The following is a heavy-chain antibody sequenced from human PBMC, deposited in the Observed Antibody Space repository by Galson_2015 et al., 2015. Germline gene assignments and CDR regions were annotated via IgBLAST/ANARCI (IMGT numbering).Heavy chain of an antibody. CDR1: GGSFNGYY. Sequence: ETLSLTCDVYGGSFNGYYWSWIRPVPGQGLEWIGEIIHSGGTNYNPSLKSRVSMSVDTSKSQFSLRLTSVTAADTGVYYCARPLYDSGWPHAFDFWGQGTVVTVSS. CDR2: IIHSGGT. J-gene: IGHJ3*01. D-gene: IGHD6-19*01. V-gene: IGHV4-34*12. CDR3: ARPLYDSGWPHAFDF.